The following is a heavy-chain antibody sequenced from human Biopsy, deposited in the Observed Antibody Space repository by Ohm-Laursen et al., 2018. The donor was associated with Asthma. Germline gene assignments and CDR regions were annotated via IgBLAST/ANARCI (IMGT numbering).Heavy chain of an antibody. Sequence: SLRLSCTASGFSFGSYGMHWVRQAPGKGLEWVAVIWYDGSNKYYADSVKGRFTISRDNSKNTLYLQMNSLRAEDTAVYYCARKARHGDYDFDYWGQGTLVTVSS. CDR1: GFSFGSYG. CDR2: IWYDGSNK. D-gene: IGHD4-17*01. V-gene: IGHV3-33*08. J-gene: IGHJ4*02. CDR3: ARKARHGDYDFDY.